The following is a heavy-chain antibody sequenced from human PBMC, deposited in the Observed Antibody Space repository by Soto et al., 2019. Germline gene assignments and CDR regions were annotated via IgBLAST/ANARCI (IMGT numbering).Heavy chain of an antibody. Sequence: QVQLVQSGAEVKKPGSSVKVSCKASGSTFSSFTISWVRQAPGQGLEWMGGIIPFSGTANYAQKFQCRVTITADKSTWAAYMELSRLRSEDTAVYYCARALRSEKESWGQGTLVTVSS. CDR2: IIPFSGTA. J-gene: IGHJ5*02. CDR3: ARALRSEKES. D-gene: IGHD1-26*01. CDR1: GSTFSSFT. V-gene: IGHV1-69*06.